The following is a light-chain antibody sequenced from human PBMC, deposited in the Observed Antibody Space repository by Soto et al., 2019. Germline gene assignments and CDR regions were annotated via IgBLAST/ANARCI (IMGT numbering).Light chain of an antibody. J-gene: IGKJ1*01. Sequence: EIVLTQSPGTLSLSPGERATLSCRASQSISSNYLAWYQQTPGQAPRLLIYDASSRAAGIPDRFSGSGSGTDFALTMSRLESEDFGVYYCQQYAGSPRTCGQGTKVEVK. V-gene: IGKV3-20*01. CDR2: DAS. CDR1: QSISSNY. CDR3: QQYAGSPRT.